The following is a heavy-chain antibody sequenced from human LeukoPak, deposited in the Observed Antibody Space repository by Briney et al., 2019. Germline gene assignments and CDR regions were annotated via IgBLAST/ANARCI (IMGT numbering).Heavy chain of an antibody. CDR2: ISYDGSNK. Sequence: PGGSLRLSCAASGFTFSSYGMHWVRQAPGKGLEWVAVISYDGSNKYYADSVKGRFTISRDNSKNTLYLQMNSLRAEDTAVYYCAKGDQLWLGSYYCYYGMDVWGQGTTVTVSS. J-gene: IGHJ6*02. CDR3: AKGDQLWLGSYYCYYGMDV. D-gene: IGHD5-18*01. CDR1: GFTFSSYG. V-gene: IGHV3-30*18.